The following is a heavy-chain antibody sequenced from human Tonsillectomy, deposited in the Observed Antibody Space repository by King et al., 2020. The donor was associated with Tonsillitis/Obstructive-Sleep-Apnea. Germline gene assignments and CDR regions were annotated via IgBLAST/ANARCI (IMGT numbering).Heavy chain of an antibody. J-gene: IGHJ4*02. Sequence: VQLQESGPGLVKPSETLSLTCTVSGASISGYYWSWIRQPPGKGLEWMGYVHYSGSTNYRPSLKSRVTISVDTPKNQFSLKLSSVPAADTAMYYCARETPYGDYVDYWGQGTLVTVSS. D-gene: IGHD4-17*01. CDR1: GASISGYY. CDR3: ARETPYGDYVDY. CDR2: VHYSGST. V-gene: IGHV4-59*01.